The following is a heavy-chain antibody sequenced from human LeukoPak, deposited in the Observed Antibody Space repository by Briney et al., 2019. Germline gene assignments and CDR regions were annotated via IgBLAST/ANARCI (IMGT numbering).Heavy chain of an antibody. Sequence: GASVKVSCKASGYTFTSYGISWVRQAPGQGLEWMGRISAYNGNTNYVQKLQGRVTMTTDTSTSTAYMELSSLRSEDTAVYYCAREGSGSYYNTDAFDIWGQGTMVTVSS. CDR2: ISAYNGNT. V-gene: IGHV1-18*01. CDR3: AREGSGSYYNTDAFDI. D-gene: IGHD3-10*01. J-gene: IGHJ3*02. CDR1: GYTFTSYG.